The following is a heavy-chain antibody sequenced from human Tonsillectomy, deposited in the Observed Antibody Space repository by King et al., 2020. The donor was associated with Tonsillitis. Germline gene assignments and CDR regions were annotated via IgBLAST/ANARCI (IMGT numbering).Heavy chain of an antibody. CDR2: IYYSGST. D-gene: IGHD2-21*02. V-gene: IGHV4-30-4*01. Sequence: QLQESGPGLVKPSQTLSLTCTVSGGSISSGDYYWSWIRQPPGKGLEWIGYIYYSGSTYYNPSLKSRVTISVDTSKNQFSLKLSSVTAADTAVYYCARTDPVVVTAMVHCGQGTLVTVSS. J-gene: IGHJ4*02. CDR3: ARTDPVVVTAMVH. CDR1: GGSISSGDYY.